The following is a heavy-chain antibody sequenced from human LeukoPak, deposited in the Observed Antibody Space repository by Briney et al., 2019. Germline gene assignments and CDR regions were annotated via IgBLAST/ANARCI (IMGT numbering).Heavy chain of an antibody. CDR2: ISSSSSYI. V-gene: IGHV3-21*01. J-gene: IGHJ3*02. CDR3: ARAAGAFDI. D-gene: IGHD3-10*01. Sequence: GGSLRLSCAASGFTFSIYWMSWVRQAPGKGLEWVSSISSSSSYIYYADSVRGRFTISRDNAKNSLYLQMNSLRAEDTAVYYCARAAGAFDIWGQGTMVTVSS. CDR1: GFTFSIYW.